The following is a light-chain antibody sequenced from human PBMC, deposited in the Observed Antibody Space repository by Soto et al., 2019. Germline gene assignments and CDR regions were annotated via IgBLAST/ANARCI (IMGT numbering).Light chain of an antibody. V-gene: IGKV3-20*01. CDR2: VAS. CDR1: QSVSSSY. J-gene: IGKJ5*01. CDR3: QQYGSPPIT. Sequence: EIVLTQSPGTLSLSPGERATLSCRASQSVSSSYLAWYQQKPGQAPRLLIYVASSRATGIPDRFSGSGSGTDFTLTISRLEPEDFAVYYCQQYGSPPITFGQGTRLEIK.